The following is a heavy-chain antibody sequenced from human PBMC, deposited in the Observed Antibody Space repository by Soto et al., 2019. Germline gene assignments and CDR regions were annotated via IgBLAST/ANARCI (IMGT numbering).Heavy chain of an antibody. CDR1: GGSVSSGSYY. CDR2: IYYSGST. J-gene: IGHJ6*02. V-gene: IGHV4-61*01. Sequence: SETLSLTCTVSGGSVSSGSYYWSWIRQPPGKGLEWIGYIYYSGSTNYNPSLKSRVTISVDTSKNQFSLKLSSVTAADTAVYYCARVFKSSYYYYGMDVWGQGTTVTVSS. CDR3: ARVFKSSYYYYGMDV.